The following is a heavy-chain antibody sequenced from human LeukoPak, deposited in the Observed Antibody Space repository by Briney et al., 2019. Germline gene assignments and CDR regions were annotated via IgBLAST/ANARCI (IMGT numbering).Heavy chain of an antibody. V-gene: IGHV3-7*01. Sequence: GGSLRLSCAASGFSFSSYWMSWVRQAPGKGLEWVANIKQDGSEKYYVDSVKGRFTISRDNAKNSLYLQMNSLRAEDTAGHYCARLDDFWSGYWGSYYYYTDVRGKGTTVTVSS. CDR2: IKQDGSEK. CDR1: GFSFSSYW. CDR3: ARLDDFWSGYWGSYYYYTDV. D-gene: IGHD3-3*01. J-gene: IGHJ6*03.